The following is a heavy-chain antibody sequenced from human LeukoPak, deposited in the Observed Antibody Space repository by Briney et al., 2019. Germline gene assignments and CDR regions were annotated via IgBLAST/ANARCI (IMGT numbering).Heavy chain of an antibody. CDR2: IYPGDSDT. CDR1: GYTFTSYW. D-gene: IGHD1/OR15-1a*01. Sequence: KVSCKASGYTFTSYWIGWVRQMPGKGLEWMGIIYPGDSDTRYSPSFQGQVTISADKSISTAYLQWSSLKASDTAMYYCARLSEQRYYFDYWGQGTLVTVSS. J-gene: IGHJ4*02. CDR3: ARLSEQRYYFDY. V-gene: IGHV5-51*01.